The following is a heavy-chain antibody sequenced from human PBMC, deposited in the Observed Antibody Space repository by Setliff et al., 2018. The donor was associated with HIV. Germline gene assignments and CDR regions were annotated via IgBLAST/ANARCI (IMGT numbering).Heavy chain of an antibody. J-gene: IGHJ4*02. CDR1: GGSISSGNYY. CDR2: VFYSGST. V-gene: IGHV4-39*07. D-gene: IGHD2-2*01. CDR3: ARKGYCSSSGCPTPFDF. Sequence: PSETLSLTCTVSGGSISSGNYYWNWIRQPAGKGLEWIGSVFYSGSTYYKPSLKSRVTISVDTSKNQFSLKLSSVTAADTAVYYCARKGYCSSSGCPTPFDFWGQGTLVTVSS.